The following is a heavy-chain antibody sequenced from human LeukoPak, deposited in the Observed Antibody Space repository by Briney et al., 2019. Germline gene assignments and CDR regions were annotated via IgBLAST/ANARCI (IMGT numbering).Heavy chain of an antibody. Sequence: GESLKISCKGSEYSFTSYWIGWVRQMPGKGLEWMGIIYPGDSDTRYSPSFQGQVTISADKSISTAYLQWSSLKASDTAMYYCARTTIGYCSSTSCYVSDYWGQGTLVTVSS. J-gene: IGHJ4*02. CDR2: IYPGDSDT. D-gene: IGHD2-2*01. CDR3: ARTTIGYCSSTSCYVSDY. V-gene: IGHV5-51*01. CDR1: EYSFTSYW.